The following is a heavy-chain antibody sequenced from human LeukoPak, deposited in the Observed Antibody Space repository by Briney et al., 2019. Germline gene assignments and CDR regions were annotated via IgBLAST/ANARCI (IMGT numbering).Heavy chain of an antibody. Sequence: SGPTLVKPTQTLTLTCTFSGFSLSTTGVAMAWIRQPPGKALEWLAVTYWNNDKSYSPSLKSRLTITRDTSKNQVVLIMANMDPVDTGSYYCAHKGRGSGSYTMWGQGTLVTVSS. CDR2: TYWNNDK. D-gene: IGHD3-10*01. CDR1: GFSLSTTGVA. CDR3: AHKGRGSGSYTM. V-gene: IGHV2-5*01. J-gene: IGHJ4*02.